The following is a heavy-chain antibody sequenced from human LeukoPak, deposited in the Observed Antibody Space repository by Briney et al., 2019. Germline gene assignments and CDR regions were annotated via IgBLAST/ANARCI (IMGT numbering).Heavy chain of an antibody. CDR2: IYTSGST. D-gene: IGHD3-3*01. CDR3: VRDSFMIFGVADFVVAFDI. Sequence: SQTLSLTCTVAGGSISSGSYYWTWIRQPAWKGLEWIRRIYTSGSTNSNPSLTRRVTISVETSTTQFSLKRTSVTAADTAVYYCVRDSFMIFGVADFVVAFDIWGQGTMVTVSS. J-gene: IGHJ3*02. CDR1: GGSISSGSYY. V-gene: IGHV4-61*02.